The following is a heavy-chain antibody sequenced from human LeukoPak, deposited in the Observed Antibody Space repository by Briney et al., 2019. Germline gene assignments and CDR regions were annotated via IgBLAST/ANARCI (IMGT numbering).Heavy chain of an antibody. Sequence: ASVKVSCKASGYTFTGYYMHWVRQAPGQGLEWMGWINPNSGGTNYAQKFQGWVTMTRDTSISTAYMELSRLRSDDTAVYYCARDITGTTGLGVDAFNIWGQGTMVTVSS. CDR2: INPNSGGT. CDR1: GYTFTGYY. V-gene: IGHV1-2*04. CDR3: ARDITGTTGLGVDAFNI. J-gene: IGHJ3*02. D-gene: IGHD1-20*01.